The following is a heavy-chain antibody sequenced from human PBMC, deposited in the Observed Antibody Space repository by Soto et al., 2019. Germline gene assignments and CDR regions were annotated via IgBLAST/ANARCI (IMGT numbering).Heavy chain of an antibody. CDR1: GVSVSSGDYY. J-gene: IGHJ3*02. V-gene: IGHV4-30-4*01. Sequence: SETLSLTCTVSGVSVSSGDYYWSWIRQPPGKGLEWIGYIYYTGRTYYNPSLKSRVIISVDTSKNQFSLKLSSVTAAEKAVYYCARAHYDILTGYPTHAFDIWGQGTMVTVSS. CDR2: IYYTGRT. CDR3: ARAHYDILTGYPTHAFDI. D-gene: IGHD3-9*01.